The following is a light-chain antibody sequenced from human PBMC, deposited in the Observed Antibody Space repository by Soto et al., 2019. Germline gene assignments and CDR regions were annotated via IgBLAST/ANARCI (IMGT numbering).Light chain of an antibody. CDR2: GSD. CDR3: GTWDTRLSAWV. CDR1: DSNIGNNY. V-gene: IGLV1-51*01. J-gene: IGLJ3*02. Sequence: QSVLTHPPSVSAAPGQKVTISCSGSDSNIGNNYVSWFQHLPGTAPKLLIYGSDKRPSGIPDRFSGSKSGMSATLSITGLQTGDEADYYCGTWDTRLSAWVFGGGTQLTVL.